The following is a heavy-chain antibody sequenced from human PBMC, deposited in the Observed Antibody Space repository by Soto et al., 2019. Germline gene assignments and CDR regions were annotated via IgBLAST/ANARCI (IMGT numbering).Heavy chain of an antibody. Sequence: GGSLRLSCAASGFTFSSYAMSWVRQAPGKGLEWVSAISGSGGSTYYADSVKGRFTISRDNSKNTLYLQMNSLRAEDTAVYYCAKGDDFWSGGPQIPYYYYYMDVWGKGTTVTVSS. V-gene: IGHV3-23*01. D-gene: IGHD3-3*01. CDR3: AKGDDFWSGGPQIPYYYYYMDV. CDR2: ISGSGGST. J-gene: IGHJ6*03. CDR1: GFTFSSYA.